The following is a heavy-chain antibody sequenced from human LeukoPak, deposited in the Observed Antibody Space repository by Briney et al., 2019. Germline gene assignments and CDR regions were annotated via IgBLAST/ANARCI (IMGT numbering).Heavy chain of an antibody. J-gene: IGHJ6*03. CDR2: ISDSGGYT. Sequence: QTGGSLRLSCAASGLTFRTYAMSWVRQAPGKGLEWVSSISDSGGYTFYADSVKGRFTISRDNSKNTVYLQMNSLRAGDTAVYYCARGHGVVYYYMDVWGKGTTVTISS. D-gene: IGHD2-15*01. CDR1: GLTFRTYA. V-gene: IGHV3-23*01. CDR3: ARGHGVVYYYMDV.